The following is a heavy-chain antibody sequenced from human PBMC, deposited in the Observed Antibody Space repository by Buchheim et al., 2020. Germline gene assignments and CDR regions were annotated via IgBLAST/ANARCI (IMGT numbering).Heavy chain of an antibody. D-gene: IGHD3-16*02. V-gene: IGHV3-15*01. CDR1: GFTFRNVW. J-gene: IGHJ4*02. CDR2: MKSIADGGTT. Sequence: VQLVESGGGLVKPGGSLRLSCAASGFTFRNVWMSWVRQTPGKGLEWVGRMKSIADGGTTDYAAPVKGRLTIFRAECKNMLFLQMNSLRTEDTAVYYCATEPYVWGNYRYSTNDYWGQG. CDR3: ATEPYVWGNYRYSTNDY.